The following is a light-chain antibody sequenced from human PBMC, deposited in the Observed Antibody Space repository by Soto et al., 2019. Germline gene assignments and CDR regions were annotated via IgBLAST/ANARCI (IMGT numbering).Light chain of an antibody. Sequence: QSALTQPASVSGSPGESITISCTGSSSDVGSYDLVSWYLQHPGKAPKLIIYEATKRPSGVSNRFPGSKSGNTASLTISGLQAEDESDYYCSSYAGSGIHVVFGGGTKLTVL. CDR1: SSDVGSYDL. CDR2: EAT. CDR3: SSYAGSGIHVV. J-gene: IGLJ2*01. V-gene: IGLV2-23*01.